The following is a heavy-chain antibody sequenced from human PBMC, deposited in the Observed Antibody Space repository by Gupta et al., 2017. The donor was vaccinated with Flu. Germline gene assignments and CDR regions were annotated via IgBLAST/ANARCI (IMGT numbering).Heavy chain of an antibody. CDR2: IYGSGST. Sequence: IYGSGSTNYNPSLKSRVTISVDTSKNQFSLKLSSVTAADTAVYYCASDYYDSSGYYHYYYGMDVWGQGTTVTVSS. CDR3: ASDYYDSSGYYHYYYGMDV. D-gene: IGHD3-22*01. J-gene: IGHJ6*02. V-gene: IGHV4-34*01.